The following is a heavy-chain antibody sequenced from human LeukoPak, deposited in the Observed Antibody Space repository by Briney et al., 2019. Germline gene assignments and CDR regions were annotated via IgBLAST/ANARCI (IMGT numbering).Heavy chain of an antibody. CDR3: ARGNRAYDSSGYYWFDP. J-gene: IGHJ5*02. D-gene: IGHD3-22*01. V-gene: IGHV4-4*07. CDR2: IYTSGNT. CDR1: GGSISSYY. Sequence: SETLSLTSTVSGGSISSYYWSWIRQPAGKGLEWIGRIYTSGNTNYNPSLKSRVTMSIDTSKNQFSLKLSSVTAADTAVYYCARGNRAYDSSGYYWFDPWGQGTLVTVSS.